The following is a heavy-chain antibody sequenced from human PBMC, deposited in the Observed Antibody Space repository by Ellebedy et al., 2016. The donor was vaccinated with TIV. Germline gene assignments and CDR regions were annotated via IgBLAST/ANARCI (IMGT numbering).Heavy chain of an antibody. D-gene: IGHD5-24*01. CDR3: ARGGGWIQFGFDY. Sequence: SETLSLTCAVYGGSFSGYYWSWIRQPPGKGLEWIGEINRSGSTNYNPSLKSRVTISVDTSKNQFSLKLSSVTAADTAVYYCARGGGWIQFGFDYWGQGTLVTVSS. J-gene: IGHJ4*02. CDR1: GGSFSGYY. CDR2: INRSGST. V-gene: IGHV4-34*01.